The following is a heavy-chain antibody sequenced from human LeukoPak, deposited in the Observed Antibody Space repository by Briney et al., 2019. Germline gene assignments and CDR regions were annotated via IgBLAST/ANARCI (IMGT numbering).Heavy chain of an antibody. CDR1: GSTFSTYV. CDR3: ATRPAYCGGDCWGAYNI. J-gene: IGHJ3*02. CDR2: MTGSGNYI. Sequence: GGSLRLSCAASGSTFSTYVMSWVRQAPGKGLEWVSGMTGSGNYIFYADSVKGRFTISRDNSKNTLFLQMNNLRVEDTAVYYCATRPAYCGGDCWGAYNIWGQGTVVTVSS. D-gene: IGHD2-21*02. V-gene: IGHV3-23*01.